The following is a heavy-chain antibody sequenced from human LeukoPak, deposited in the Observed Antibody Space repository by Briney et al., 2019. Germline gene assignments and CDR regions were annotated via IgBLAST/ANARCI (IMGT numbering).Heavy chain of an antibody. Sequence: GGSLRLSCAASGFTFSSYWMHWVRQAPGKGLVWVSRISGDESSTSYADSVKGRFTISRDNAKNTLFLQMNSLRAEDTAVYYCAKDEGLAAAGTGDYWGQGTLVTVSS. CDR3: AKDEGLAAAGTGDY. J-gene: IGHJ4*02. D-gene: IGHD6-13*01. CDR1: GFTFSSYW. V-gene: IGHV3-74*01. CDR2: ISGDESST.